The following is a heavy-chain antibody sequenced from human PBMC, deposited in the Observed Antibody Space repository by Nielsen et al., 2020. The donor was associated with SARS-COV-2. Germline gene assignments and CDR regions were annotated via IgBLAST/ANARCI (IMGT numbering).Heavy chain of an antibody. Sequence: GESLKISCSASGFTFSTYAMHRVRQAPGKGLEWVSVIKRSGGSTYYADSVKGRFTISRDNSRNTLYLQMNSLRAEDTAVYYCARAGLFSSGSYFDYWGQGTLVTVSS. D-gene: IGHD6-19*01. V-gene: IGHV3-23*01. CDR1: GFTFSTYA. CDR3: ARAGLFSSGSYFDY. CDR2: IKRSGGST. J-gene: IGHJ4*02.